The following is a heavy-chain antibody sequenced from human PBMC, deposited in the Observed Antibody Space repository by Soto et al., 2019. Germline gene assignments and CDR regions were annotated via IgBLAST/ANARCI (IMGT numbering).Heavy chain of an antibody. J-gene: IGHJ4*02. CDR3: ARDVYGSGNYHIPY. D-gene: IGHD3-10*01. CDR2: IFASVST. Sequence: XETLSLTYTVSGDPMSVYYWSWIRQSAGKGLDWIGRIFASVSTNYNPSLKSRVSMSLDTSKNLFSLKVTSVTAADTAVYYCARDVYGSGNYHIPYWGQGALVTVSS. V-gene: IGHV4-4*07. CDR1: GDPMSVYY.